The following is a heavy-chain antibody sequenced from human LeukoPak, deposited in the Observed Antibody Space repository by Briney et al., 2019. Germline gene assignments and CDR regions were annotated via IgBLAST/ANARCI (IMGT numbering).Heavy chain of an antibody. D-gene: IGHD3-16*01. CDR2: INHNGNVN. J-gene: IGHJ6*02. V-gene: IGHV3-7*03. CDR3: ARGGGLDV. CDR1: GFTFSSYW. Sequence: QTGGSLRLSCAASGFTFSSYWMNWARQAPGKGPEWVASINHNGNVNYYVDSVKGRFTISRDNAKNSLYLQMSNLRAEDTAVYFCARGGGLDVWGQGATVTVSS.